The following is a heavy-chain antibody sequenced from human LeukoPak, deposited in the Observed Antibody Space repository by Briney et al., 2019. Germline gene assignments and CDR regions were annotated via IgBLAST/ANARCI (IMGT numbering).Heavy chain of an antibody. J-gene: IGHJ4*02. CDR2: IKQGGSEK. V-gene: IGHV3-7*01. Sequence: GGSLRLSCAVSGFTFSSYWMSWVRQAPGKGLEWVANIKQGGSEKYYVDSVKGRFIISRDNAKNSLYLQMNSLRAEDTAVYYCASHSGSFPFDYWGQGTLVTVSS. D-gene: IGHD1-26*01. CDR1: GFTFSSYW. CDR3: ASHSGSFPFDY.